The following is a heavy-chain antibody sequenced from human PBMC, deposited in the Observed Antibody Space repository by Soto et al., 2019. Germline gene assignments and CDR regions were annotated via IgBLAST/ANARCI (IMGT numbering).Heavy chain of an antibody. CDR3: ARDGCYYDSSGSACMDV. CDR1: GFTFSSYG. J-gene: IGHJ6*02. D-gene: IGHD3-22*01. V-gene: IGHV3-30*03. Sequence: GGSLRLSCAASGFTFSSYGMHWVRQAPGKGLEWVAVISYDGSNKYYADSVKGRFTISRDNSKNTLYLQMNSLRAEDTAVYYCARDGCYYDSSGSACMDVWGQGTTVTVSS. CDR2: ISYDGSNK.